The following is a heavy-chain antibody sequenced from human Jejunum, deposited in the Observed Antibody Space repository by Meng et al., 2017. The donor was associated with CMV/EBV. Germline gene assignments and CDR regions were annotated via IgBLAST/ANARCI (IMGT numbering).Heavy chain of an antibody. V-gene: IGHV1-18*01. J-gene: IGHJ5*02. CDR3: ARDAGRSSNWFDP. CDR1: GYRFTTSG. CDR2: ISLFTGNT. D-gene: IGHD2-15*01. Sequence: SGYRFTTSGISWFRQAPGQGLEWMGYISLFTGNTNYAQKFKGRVTMTTETSKSTAYLEVRSLRSDDTAVYYCARDAGRSSNWFDPWGQGTLVTVSS.